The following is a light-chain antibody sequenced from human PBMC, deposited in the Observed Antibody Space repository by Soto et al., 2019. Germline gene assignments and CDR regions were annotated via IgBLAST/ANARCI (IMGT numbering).Light chain of an antibody. V-gene: IGKV1-5*03. CDR1: QSISSW. Sequence: DIQMTQSPSTLSASVGDRVTITCRVSQSISSWLAWYQQKPGKAPKLLIYKASSLESGVPSRFSGSGSGTEFTITISSLQPDDFATYYCQQSWTFGQGTKVEIK. CDR2: KAS. CDR3: QQSWT. J-gene: IGKJ1*01.